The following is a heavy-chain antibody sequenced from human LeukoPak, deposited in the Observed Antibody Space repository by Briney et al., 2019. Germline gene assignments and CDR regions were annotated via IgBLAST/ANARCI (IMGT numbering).Heavy chain of an antibody. CDR3: ARASLTVTTRGGAFDI. V-gene: IGHV4-34*01. D-gene: IGHD4-17*01. Sequence: SETLSLTCAVYGGSFSGYYWSWIRQPPGKGLEWIGEINHSGSTNYNPSLKSRVTISVVTSKKQFSLKLSSVTAADTAVYYCARASLTVTTRGGAFDIWGQGTMVTVSS. CDR2: INHSGST. J-gene: IGHJ3*02. CDR1: GGSFSGYY.